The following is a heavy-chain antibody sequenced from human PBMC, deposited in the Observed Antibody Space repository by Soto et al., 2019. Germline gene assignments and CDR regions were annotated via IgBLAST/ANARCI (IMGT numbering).Heavy chain of an antibody. V-gene: IGHV3-15*07. CDR3: ATGRGDVLD. D-gene: IGHD3-10*01. CDR1: GFTFSYSW. J-gene: IGHJ4*02. Sequence: EVQLVESGGDLAKPGGSLRLSCAVSGFTFSYSWMNWVRQAPGKGPEWVGRIKSKTDGGTTDYAAPVKGRFTISRDDSRNMVFLQMYRQGTEATAVYYCATGRGDVLDWGQGTRVTVSS. CDR2: IKSKTDGGTT.